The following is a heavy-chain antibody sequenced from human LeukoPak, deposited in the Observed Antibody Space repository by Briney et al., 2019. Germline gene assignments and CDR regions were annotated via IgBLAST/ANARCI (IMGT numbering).Heavy chain of an antibody. CDR3: AREAFEGNDGSGPFDY. CDR1: GYTFTGYY. Sequence: ASVKVSCKASGYTFTGYYMHWVRQAPGQGLEWMGWINPNSGGTNYAQKFQGRVTMTRDTSISTAYMELSRLRSDDTAVYYCAREAFEGNDGSGPFDYWGQGTLVTVSS. D-gene: IGHD3-22*01. J-gene: IGHJ4*02. V-gene: IGHV1-2*02. CDR2: INPNSGGT.